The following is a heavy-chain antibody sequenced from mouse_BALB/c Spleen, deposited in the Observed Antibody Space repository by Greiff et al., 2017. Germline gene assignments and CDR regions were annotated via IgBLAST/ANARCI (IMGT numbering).Heavy chain of an antibody. CDR2: INPSTGYT. CDR1: GYTFTSYW. D-gene: IGHD2-12*01. V-gene: IGHV1-7*01. Sequence: VQRVESGAELAKPGASVKMSCKASGYTFTSYWMHWVKQRPGQGLEWIGYINPSTGYTEYNQKFKDKATLTADKSSSTAYMQLSSLTSEDSAVYYCARWGLRRDYYAMDYWGQGTSVTVSS. J-gene: IGHJ4*01. CDR3: ARWGLRRDYYAMDY.